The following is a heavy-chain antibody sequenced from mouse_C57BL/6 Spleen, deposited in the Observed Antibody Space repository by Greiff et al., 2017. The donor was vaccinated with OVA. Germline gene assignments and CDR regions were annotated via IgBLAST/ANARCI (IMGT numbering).Heavy chain of an antibody. CDR3: AILYSNYDAMDY. J-gene: IGHJ4*01. V-gene: IGHV7-3*01. Sequence: EVQRVESGGGLVQPGGSLSLSCAASGFTFTDYYMSWVRQPPGKALEWLGFIRNKANGYTTEYSASVKGRFTISRDNSQSILYLQMNALRAEDSATYYGAILYSNYDAMDYWGQVTSVTVSS. D-gene: IGHD2-5*01. CDR1: GFTFTDYY. CDR2: IRNKANGYTT.